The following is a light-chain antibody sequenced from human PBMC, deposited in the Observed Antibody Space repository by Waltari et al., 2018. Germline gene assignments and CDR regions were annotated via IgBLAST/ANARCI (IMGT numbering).Light chain of an antibody. CDR3: QQYGSSVMYT. CDR1: QSLAKRY. Sequence: VLTPSPRTLSLSPGDRVTLSCRASQSLAKRYLAWYPQKPGQAPGLLIYGASSRAAGIPDRFSGSGSGTDFTLTISRLEPEDFAMYYCQQYGSSVMYTFGQGTKLEIK. V-gene: IGKV3-20*01. CDR2: GAS. J-gene: IGKJ2*01.